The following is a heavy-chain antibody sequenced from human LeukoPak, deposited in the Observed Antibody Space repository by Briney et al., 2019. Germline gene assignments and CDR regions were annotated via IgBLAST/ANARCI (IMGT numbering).Heavy chain of an antibody. CDR1: GFTFSTYN. Sequence: GGSLRLSCAASGFTFSTYNMNWVRQAPGKGLEWVSSITSSSRYIYYADSVKGRFTISRDNAKNSLYLQMDSLRAEDTAVYYCARDQRVYCSGGSCYVGAFDIWGQGTMVTVSS. V-gene: IGHV3-21*04. CDR3: ARDQRVYCSGGSCYVGAFDI. J-gene: IGHJ3*02. CDR2: ITSSSRYI. D-gene: IGHD2-15*01.